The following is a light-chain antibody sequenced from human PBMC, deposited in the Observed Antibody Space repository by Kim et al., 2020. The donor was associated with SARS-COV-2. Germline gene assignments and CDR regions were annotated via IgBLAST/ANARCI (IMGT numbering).Light chain of an antibody. CDR2: RNN. V-gene: IGLV1-47*01. J-gene: IGLJ2*01. CDR1: SSNIGSNY. Sequence: ELIQPPSASGTPGQRVTISCSGSSSNIGSNYVYWYQQLPGTAPKLLIYRNNQRPSGVPDRFSGSKSGTSASLAISGLRSEDEADYYCAAWDDSLSVV. CDR3: AAWDDSLSVV.